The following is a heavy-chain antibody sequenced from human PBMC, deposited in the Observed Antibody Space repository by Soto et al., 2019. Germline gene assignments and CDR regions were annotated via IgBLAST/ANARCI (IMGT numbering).Heavy chain of an antibody. Sequence: QVHLQESGPGLVKPSETLSLTCIVSGASVTSDNNYWSWIRQPPGKGLEWIGYIYYTGSTNLNPSLKSRVAISVDTSKNQFSLKLSSVTPADTAVYYGARGRWFDPWGQGTLVTVSS. CDR1: GASVTSDNNY. CDR3: ARGRWFDP. V-gene: IGHV4-61*01. J-gene: IGHJ5*02. CDR2: IYYTGST.